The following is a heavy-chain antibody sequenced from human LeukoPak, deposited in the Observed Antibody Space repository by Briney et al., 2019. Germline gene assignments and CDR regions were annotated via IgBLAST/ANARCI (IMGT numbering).Heavy chain of an antibody. CDR2: ISGSAGTT. Sequence: GGSLRLSCAASGFTFSSYAMSWVRQAPGKGLEWVSTISGSAGTTYYADSVKGRLTISRDNSKNTLYLRMNDLRAEDTAVYYCAKERYTATFTALLDYRGQGTLVTVSS. CDR3: AKERYTATFTALLDY. V-gene: IGHV3-23*01. J-gene: IGHJ4*02. CDR1: GFTFSSYA. D-gene: IGHD5-18*01.